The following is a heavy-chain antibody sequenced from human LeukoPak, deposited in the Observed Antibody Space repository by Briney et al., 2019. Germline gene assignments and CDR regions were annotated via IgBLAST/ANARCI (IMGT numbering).Heavy chain of an antibody. Sequence: EGLRRFSSAAAGFTPGSYCVHLVHIAPKSLVVWVSRIAPDGSRTDYADSVKGRFTISSDNAKNTLYLQLNSLRPEDTALYYCTMDTFGPRDYWGQGALVTVSS. J-gene: IGHJ4*02. CDR2: IAPDGSRT. V-gene: IGHV3-74*01. CDR3: TMDTFGPRDY. CDR1: GFTPGSYC. D-gene: IGHD5-18*01.